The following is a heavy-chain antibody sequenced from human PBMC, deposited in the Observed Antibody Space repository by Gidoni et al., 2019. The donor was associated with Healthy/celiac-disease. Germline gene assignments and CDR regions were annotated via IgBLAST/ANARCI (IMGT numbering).Heavy chain of an antibody. CDR2: IKQDGSEK. J-gene: IGHJ4*02. CDR3: ARDQGGNDY. V-gene: IGHV3-7*01. D-gene: IGHD2-15*01. Sequence: PGKGLEWVANIKQDGSEKYYVDSVKGRFTISRDNAKNSLYLQMNSLRAEDTAVYYCARDQGGNDYWGQGTLVTVSS.